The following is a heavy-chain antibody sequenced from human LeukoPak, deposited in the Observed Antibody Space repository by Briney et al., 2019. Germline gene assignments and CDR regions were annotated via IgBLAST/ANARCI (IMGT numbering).Heavy chain of an antibody. V-gene: IGHV1-69*05. CDR3: ASQYSSGPFDY. CDR2: IIPIFGTA. CDR1: GGTFSSYA. D-gene: IGHD6-19*01. J-gene: IGHJ4*02. Sequence: SVKVSCKASGGTFSSYAISWVRQAPGQGLEWMGRIIPIFGTANYAQKFQGRVTISTDESTSTAYMELSSLRSEDTAVYYCASQYSSGPFDYWGQGTLVTVSS.